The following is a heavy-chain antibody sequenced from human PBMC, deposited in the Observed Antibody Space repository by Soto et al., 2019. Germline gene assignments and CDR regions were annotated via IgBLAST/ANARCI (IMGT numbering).Heavy chain of an antibody. CDR1: GGSIRSALYY. Sequence: QLQLLESGPGLVKSSETLSLTCTVSGGSIRSALYYWGGIRQPPGQGLEWIGNIYYHGDTYYNPFIQSRVSISVDTSRNQISLRLSYVTAGDTAVSYCARLTLDGTRYFDYWGQGAVVTVSS. CDR3: ARLTLDGTRYFDY. D-gene: IGHD1-1*01. V-gene: IGHV4-39*01. J-gene: IGHJ4*02. CDR2: IYYHGDT.